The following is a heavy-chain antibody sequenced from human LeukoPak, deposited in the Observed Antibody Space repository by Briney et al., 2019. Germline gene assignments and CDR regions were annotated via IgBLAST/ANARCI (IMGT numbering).Heavy chain of an antibody. J-gene: IGHJ4*02. CDR1: GFTVSSNY. CDR2: IYSGGST. Sequence: QPGGSLRLSCAASGFTVSSNYMSWVRQAPGKGLEWVSVIYSGGSTYYADSVKGRFTISRDNSKNTLYLQMNSLRAEDTAVYYCAKNGMIVVSGPDYWGQGTLVTVSS. CDR3: AKNGMIVVSGPDY. V-gene: IGHV3-53*05. D-gene: IGHD3-22*01.